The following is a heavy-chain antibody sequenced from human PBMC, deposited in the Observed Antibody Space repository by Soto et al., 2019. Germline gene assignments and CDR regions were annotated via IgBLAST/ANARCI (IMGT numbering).Heavy chain of an antibody. CDR1: GYTFTSYG. Sequence: GASVKVSCKASGYTFTSYGISWVRQAPGQGLEWIGWISAYNGNINYAQKLQGRVTMTTDTSTSTAYMEVRSLTSDDTAVYYCARDRVGTTASPPGYWGQGTLVTVSS. J-gene: IGHJ4*02. D-gene: IGHD1-26*01. V-gene: IGHV1-18*01. CDR3: ARDRVGTTASPPGY. CDR2: ISAYNGNI.